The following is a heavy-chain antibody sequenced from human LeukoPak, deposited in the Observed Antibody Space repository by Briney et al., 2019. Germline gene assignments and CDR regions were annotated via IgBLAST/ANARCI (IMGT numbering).Heavy chain of an antibody. CDR2: IYYSGST. J-gene: IGHJ4*02. V-gene: IGHV4-59*08. CDR3: ASLYGGNRYFDY. CDR1: GGSISNYY. D-gene: IGHD4-23*01. Sequence: PSETLSLTCTLSGGSISNYYWSWIRQPPGKGLEWIGYIYYSGSTNYNPSLKSRVTISVDTSKNQFSLKLSSVTAVDTAVYYCASLYGGNRYFDYWGQGTLVTVSS.